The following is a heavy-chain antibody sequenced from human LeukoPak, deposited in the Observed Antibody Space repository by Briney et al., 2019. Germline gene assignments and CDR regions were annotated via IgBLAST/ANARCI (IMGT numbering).Heavy chain of an antibody. D-gene: IGHD6-6*01. CDR3: ARDPAGGSSSYPTGAFDI. J-gene: IGHJ3*02. V-gene: IGHV3-23*01. Sequence: GGSLRLSCAASGFTFSSYAMSWVRQAPGKGLEWVSAISGSGGSTYYADSVKGRFTISRDNSKNTLYLQMNSLRAEDTAVYYCARDPAGGSSSYPTGAFDIWGQGTMVTVSS. CDR1: GFTFSSYA. CDR2: ISGSGGST.